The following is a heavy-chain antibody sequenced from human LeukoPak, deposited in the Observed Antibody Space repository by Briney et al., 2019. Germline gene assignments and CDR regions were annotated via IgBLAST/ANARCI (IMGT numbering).Heavy chain of an antibody. CDR2: ISWNSGSI. CDR3: ARDRGDSFFDP. CDR1: GFTFDDYA. J-gene: IGHJ5*02. Sequence: PGGSLRLSCAASGFTFDDYAMHWVRQAPGKGLEWVSGISWNSGSIGYADSVKGRFTISRDNAKNSLYLQMNSLRAEDTAVYYCARDRGDSFFDPWGQGTLVTVSS. V-gene: IGHV3-9*01. D-gene: IGHD2/OR15-2a*01.